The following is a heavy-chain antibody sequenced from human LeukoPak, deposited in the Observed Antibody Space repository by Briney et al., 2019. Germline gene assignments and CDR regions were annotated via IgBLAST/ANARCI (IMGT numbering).Heavy chain of an antibody. J-gene: IGHJ4*02. CDR3: VRDKLTGASRLDY. CDR1: GFTLSTNA. D-gene: IGHD7-27*01. Sequence: GGSLRLSCLTSGFTLSTNAMSWVRQAPGKELEWVANIKQDGSEIYYVDSVKGRFTISRDNAKNSLYLQMNSLRAEDTAVYYCVRDKLTGASRLDYWGQGTLLTVSS. CDR2: IKQDGSEI. V-gene: IGHV3-7*03.